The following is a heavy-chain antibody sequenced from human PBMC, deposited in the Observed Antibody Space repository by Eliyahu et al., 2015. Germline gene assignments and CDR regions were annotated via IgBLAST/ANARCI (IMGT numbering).Heavy chain of an antibody. CDR2: IIPIFGTA. Sequence: QVQLVQSGAEVKKPGSSVKVSCKASGGTFSSYAIXWVRQAPGQGLEWMGGIIPIFGTANYAQKFQGRVTITADKSTSTAYMELSSLRSEDTAVYYCASTGARGTAYCGGDCSPGDYWGQGTLVTVSS. J-gene: IGHJ4*02. CDR1: GGTFSSYA. CDR3: ASTGARGTAYCGGDCSPGDY. V-gene: IGHV1-69*06. D-gene: IGHD2-21*02.